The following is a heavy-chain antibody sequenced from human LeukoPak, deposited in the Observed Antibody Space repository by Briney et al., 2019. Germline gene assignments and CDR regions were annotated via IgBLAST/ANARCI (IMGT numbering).Heavy chain of an antibody. Sequence: ASVKVSCKASGYTFTGYYMHWVRQAPGQGLAWMGWINPNSGGTNYAQKFQGRVTMTRDTSISTAYMELSRLRSDDTAVYYCATDPHCSSTSCYTSGIWGQGTMVTVSS. J-gene: IGHJ3*02. CDR1: GYTFTGYY. CDR2: INPNSGGT. V-gene: IGHV1-2*02. CDR3: ATDPHCSSTSCYTSGI. D-gene: IGHD2-2*02.